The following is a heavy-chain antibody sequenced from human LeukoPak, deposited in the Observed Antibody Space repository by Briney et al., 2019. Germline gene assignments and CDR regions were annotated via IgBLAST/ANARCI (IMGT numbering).Heavy chain of an antibody. CDR1: GFTFSSYS. D-gene: IGHD6-19*01. V-gene: IGHV3-21*01. CDR3: AKGKDSVAGATNDY. Sequence: GGSLRLSCAVSGFTFSSYSMSWVRQAPRKGLDWVSSISSSGTYKHYADSVKGRFTISRDNAKNSLYLQMNSLRAEDTAVYYCAKGKDSVAGATNDYWGQGTLVTVSS. CDR2: ISSSGTYK. J-gene: IGHJ4*02.